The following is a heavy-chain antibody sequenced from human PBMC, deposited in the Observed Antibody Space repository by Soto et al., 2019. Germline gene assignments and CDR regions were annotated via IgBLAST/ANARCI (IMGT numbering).Heavy chain of an antibody. J-gene: IGHJ4*02. CDR2: INAGSGYT. CDR1: GYTFTTFA. Sequence: ASVKVSCKASGYTFTTFAMHWVRQAPGQRPEWLGWINAGSGYTKYSQNFQDRVTISSDTSVSTAYMELSSLRSGDTAIYYCARDRVSLAMFGVPVGVFKNWGQGTLVTVSS. D-gene: IGHD3-3*01. V-gene: IGHV1-3*01. CDR3: ARDRVSLAMFGVPVGVFKN.